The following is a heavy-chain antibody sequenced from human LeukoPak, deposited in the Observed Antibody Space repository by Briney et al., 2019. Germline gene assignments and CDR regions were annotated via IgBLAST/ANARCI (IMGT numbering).Heavy chain of an antibody. Sequence: ASVKVSCKASGYTFTGYYMHWVRQAPGQGLEWMGWINPNSGGTNYAQKFQGRVTMTRDTSISTAYMELSRLRSDDTAVYYCAGGVAGTTYWFDPWGQGTLVTVSS. J-gene: IGHJ5*02. V-gene: IGHV1-2*02. CDR3: AGGVAGTTYWFDP. D-gene: IGHD1-7*01. CDR1: GYTFTGYY. CDR2: INPNSGGT.